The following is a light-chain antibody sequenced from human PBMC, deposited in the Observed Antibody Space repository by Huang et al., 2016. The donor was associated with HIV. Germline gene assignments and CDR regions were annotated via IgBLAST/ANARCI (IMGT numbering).Light chain of an antibody. Sequence: DIVLTQSPATLSLSPGERATVSCRASQSVSTFLAWYQHKPGQAPRRLIFDASNRAAGVPARFSSTGSGTDFTLTISSLEPSDVAVYYCQQHSYWPITFGRGTRLEI. CDR1: QSVSTF. J-gene: IGKJ5*01. CDR3: QQHSYWPIT. CDR2: DAS. V-gene: IGKV3-11*01.